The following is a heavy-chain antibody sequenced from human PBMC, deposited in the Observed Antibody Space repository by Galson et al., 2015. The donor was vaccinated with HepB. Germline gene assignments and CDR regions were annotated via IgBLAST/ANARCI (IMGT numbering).Heavy chain of an antibody. CDR2: IKQHGSEK. CDR1: GFTFSTHW. Sequence: SLRLSCAASGFTFSTHWMTWVRQAPGKGLEWVPNIKQHGSEKYYVDSVKGRFTISRDNAKNSLYLQMNSLRVEDTAVYYCARLGYTDPYYFDYWGQGTLVTVSS. D-gene: IGHD5-24*01. J-gene: IGHJ4*02. V-gene: IGHV3-7*03. CDR3: ARLGYTDPYYFDY.